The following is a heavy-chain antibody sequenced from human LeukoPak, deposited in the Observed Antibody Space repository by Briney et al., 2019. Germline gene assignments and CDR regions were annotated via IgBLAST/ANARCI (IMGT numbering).Heavy chain of an antibody. CDR1: GYTFTGYY. CDR3: ARDGLIAAAGTNWFDP. CDR2: INPNSGGT. D-gene: IGHD6-13*01. V-gene: IGHV1-2*02. J-gene: IGHJ5*02. Sequence: ASVKVSCKASGYTFTGYYMHWVRQVPGQGLEWMGWINPNSGGTNYAQKFQGRVTMTRDTSISTAYMELSRLRSDDTAVYYCARDGLIAAAGTNWFDPWGQGTLVTVSS.